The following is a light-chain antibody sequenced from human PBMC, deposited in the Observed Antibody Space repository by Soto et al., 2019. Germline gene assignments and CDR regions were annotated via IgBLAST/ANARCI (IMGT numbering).Light chain of an antibody. Sequence: QSVLTQPPSACGTPGQSVTMSCSGSSSNFGRHSVSWYQQLPGTAPRLLIYANNQRPSGVPDRFSGSKSGTSASLTISGLQSEDEGDYHCATWDDSVNGVIFGGGTQLTVL. CDR1: SSNFGRHS. CDR2: ANN. CDR3: ATWDDSVNGVI. J-gene: IGLJ2*01. V-gene: IGLV1-44*01.